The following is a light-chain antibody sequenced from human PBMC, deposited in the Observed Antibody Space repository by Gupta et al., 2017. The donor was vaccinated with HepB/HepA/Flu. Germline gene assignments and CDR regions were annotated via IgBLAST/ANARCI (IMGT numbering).Light chain of an antibody. CDR3: CSYAGRYTWV. Sequence: QSALTQTRSVSGSPGQSVTISCTGTSSDVGGYNYVSWYQQYPGKVPKLMIYGVSKRPSGVPDRFSGSKSGNTASLTISVLQAEDEADYYCCSYAGRYTWVFGGGTKLTVL. J-gene: IGLJ3*02. CDR2: GVS. V-gene: IGLV2-11*01. CDR1: SSDVGGYNY.